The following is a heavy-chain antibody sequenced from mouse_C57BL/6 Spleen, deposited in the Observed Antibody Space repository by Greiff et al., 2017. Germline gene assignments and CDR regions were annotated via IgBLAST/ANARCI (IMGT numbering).Heavy chain of an antibody. D-gene: IGHD1-1*01. CDR3: ARYYGTAWFAY. Sequence: VQLQQSGPVLVKPGASVKMSCKASGYTFTDYYMNWVKQSHGKSLEWIGVINPYNGGTSYNQKFKGKATLTVDKSSSTAYMERNSLTSEDAAVYYCARYYGTAWFAYWGPGTLVTVSA. CDR2: INPYNGGT. CDR1: GYTFTDYY. V-gene: IGHV1-19*01. J-gene: IGHJ3*01.